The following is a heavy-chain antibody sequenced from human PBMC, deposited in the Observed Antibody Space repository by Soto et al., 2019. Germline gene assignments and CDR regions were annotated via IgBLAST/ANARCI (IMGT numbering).Heavy chain of an antibody. CDR1: RFTFSTYE. CDR2: ISSSGYTV. CDR3: VRYCSTTLCNGVATRTFDY. V-gene: IGHV3-48*03. D-gene: IGHD2-2*01. J-gene: IGHJ4*02. Sequence: GALRLSCAASRFTFSTYEMNWVRQAPGKGLEWVSYISSSGYTVYYADSVKGRFTISRDNTRNSLYLQMNSLRDEDTALYYCVRYCSTTLCNGVATRTFDYWGQGTLVTVSS.